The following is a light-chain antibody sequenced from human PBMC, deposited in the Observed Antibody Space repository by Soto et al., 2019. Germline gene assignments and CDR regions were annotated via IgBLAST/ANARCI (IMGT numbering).Light chain of an antibody. Sequence: DIVMTQSPVSLSVTPGQSASISCKSSQSLVYSNGKTYLYWYLQTPGQPPQLLIYEASNRFSGAPHRFRGSGSGTDFTLEISRVEAEDVGVYYCMQGLQLPITFAQGTRLDIE. J-gene: IGKJ5*01. CDR3: MQGLQLPIT. V-gene: IGKV2D-29*01. CDR1: QSLVYSNGKTY. CDR2: EAS.